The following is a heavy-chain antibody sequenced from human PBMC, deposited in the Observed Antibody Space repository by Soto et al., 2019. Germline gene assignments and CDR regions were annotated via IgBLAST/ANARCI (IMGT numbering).Heavy chain of an antibody. Sequence: QVQLVESGGGVVQPGRSLRLACAASGFTFSIYTLHWVRQAPGKGLEWVAVISFDGSNKYYGDSVKGRFTISRDNSKNTLYLQMNSLRVEDTAVYYCARDYSTTAPFDYWGQGTLVSVSS. V-gene: IGHV3-30-3*01. CDR3: ARDYSTTAPFDY. D-gene: IGHD2-21*01. CDR1: GFTFSIYT. J-gene: IGHJ4*02. CDR2: ISFDGSNK.